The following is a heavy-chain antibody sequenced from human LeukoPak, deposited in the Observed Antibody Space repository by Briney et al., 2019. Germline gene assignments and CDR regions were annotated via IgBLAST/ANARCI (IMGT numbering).Heavy chain of an antibody. CDR1: GFTFDDSG. D-gene: IGHD4-17*01. CDR3: ARVGPTVTIYYFDY. Sequence: GGSLRLSCAASGFTFDDSGIHWVRQASGKRLEWIGRIRSKPNNYATAYAASVKGKFTISRDDSQNTAFLQMNSLKTEDTAVYYCARVGPTVTIYYFDYWGQGTLVSVSS. V-gene: IGHV3-73*01. CDR2: IRSKPNNYAT. J-gene: IGHJ4*02.